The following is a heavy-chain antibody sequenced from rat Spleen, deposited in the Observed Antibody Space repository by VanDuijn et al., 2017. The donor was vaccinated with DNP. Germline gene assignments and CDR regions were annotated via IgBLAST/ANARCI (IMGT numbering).Heavy chain of an antibody. CDR3: AKDGRAMDA. J-gene: IGHJ4*01. Sequence: EVQLVESGGGLVQPGRSLKLSCAASGFTFSDYNMAWVRQAPKKGLEWVATISYDGTGTYYRDSVKGRFTISRENTKSTLYLQMESLRSEDTATYYCAKDGRAMDAWGQGTSVTVSS. CDR2: ISYDGTGT. V-gene: IGHV5-7*01. CDR1: GFTFSDYN. D-gene: IGHD1-4*01.